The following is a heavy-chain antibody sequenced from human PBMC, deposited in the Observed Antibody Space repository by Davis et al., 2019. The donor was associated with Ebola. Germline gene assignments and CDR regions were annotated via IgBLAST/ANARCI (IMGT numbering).Heavy chain of an antibody. V-gene: IGHV3-30*04. J-gene: IGHJ4*02. Sequence: GESLKISCAASGFTFSSYAMHWVRQAPGKGLEWVAVISYDGSNKYYADSVKGRFTISRDNSKNTLYLQMNSLRAEDTAVYYCARDSSMQSPLAVGLFDYWGQGTLVTVSS. CDR3: ARDSSMQSPLAVGLFDY. CDR2: ISYDGSNK. D-gene: IGHD2/OR15-2a*01. CDR1: GFTFSSYA.